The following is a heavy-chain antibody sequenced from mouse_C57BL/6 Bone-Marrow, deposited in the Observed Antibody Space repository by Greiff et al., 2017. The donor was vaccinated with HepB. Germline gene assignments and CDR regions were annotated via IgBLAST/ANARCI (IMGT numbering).Heavy chain of an antibody. CDR3: ARWGLRLGTDWYFDV. V-gene: IGHV1-55*01. J-gene: IGHJ1*03. Sequence: QVQLQQPGAELVKPGASVKVSCKASGYTFTSYWMHWVKQRPGQGLEWIGDIYPGSGSTNYNEKFKSKATLTVDTSSSTAYMQLSSLTSEDSAVYYCARWGLRLGTDWYFDVWGTGTTVTVSS. D-gene: IGHD2-4*01. CDR2: IYPGSGST. CDR1: GYTFTSYW.